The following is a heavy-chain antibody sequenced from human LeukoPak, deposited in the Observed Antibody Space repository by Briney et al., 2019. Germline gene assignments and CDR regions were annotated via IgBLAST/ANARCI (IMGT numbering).Heavy chain of an antibody. J-gene: IGHJ4*02. CDR3: ASLIQLWAPNDY. Sequence: GGSLRLSCSASGFTFNRFYLHWVRQAPGKGLEFVSHISSNGATTYYADSVKGRFTISRDNSKNTLYLQMSSLRADDTAVYYCASLIQLWAPNDYWGQGTLVTVSS. V-gene: IGHV3-64D*06. D-gene: IGHD5-18*01. CDR1: GFTFNRFY. CDR2: ISSNGATT.